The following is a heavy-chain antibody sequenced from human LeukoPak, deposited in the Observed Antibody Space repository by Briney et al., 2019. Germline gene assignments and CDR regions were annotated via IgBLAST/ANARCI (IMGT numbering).Heavy chain of an antibody. J-gene: IGHJ5*01. D-gene: IGHD2-15*01. Sequence: GGSLRLSCAASGFTFNKNWMSWVRQAPGEGLEWVANINGDGSEKYYVGSVKGRFTISRDNAQNSLYLQMNNLRAEDTSVYYCARGGDWYGSWGQGTLVTVSS. V-gene: IGHV3-7*01. CDR3: ARGGDWYGS. CDR1: GFTFNKNW. CDR2: INGDGSEK.